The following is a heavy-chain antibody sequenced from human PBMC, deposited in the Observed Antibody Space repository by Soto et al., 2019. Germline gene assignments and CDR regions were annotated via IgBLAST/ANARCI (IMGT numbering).Heavy chain of an antibody. V-gene: IGHV3-48*01. CDR3: ARGAYCSGGSCYSSLLSVEY. CDR1: GFTFSTYS. CDR2: ISSSSSTI. J-gene: IGHJ4*02. Sequence: GGSLRLSCAASGFTFSTYSMNWVRQAPGKGLEWVSYISSSSSTIYYADSVKGRFTISRDNAKNSLCLQMNSLRAEDTAVYYCARGAYCSGGSCYSSLLSVEYWGQGILVTVSS. D-gene: IGHD2-15*01.